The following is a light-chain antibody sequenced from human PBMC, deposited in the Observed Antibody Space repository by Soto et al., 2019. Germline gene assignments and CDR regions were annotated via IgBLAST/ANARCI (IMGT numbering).Light chain of an antibody. J-gene: IGKJ2*01. CDR2: AAS. V-gene: IGKV1-12*01. CDR3: QQAYSIPVT. Sequence: DIQLTQSPSSVSASVGDRVTLTCRASQGISNCLAWYQQKPGKAPKLLISAASTLQGGVPSRFSGSFSGTDFTLTITSLQAEDVATYFCQQAYSIPVTFGQGPKLEIK. CDR1: QGISNC.